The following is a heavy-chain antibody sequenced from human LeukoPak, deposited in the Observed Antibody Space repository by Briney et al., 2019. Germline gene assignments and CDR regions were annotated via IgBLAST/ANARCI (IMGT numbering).Heavy chain of an antibody. D-gene: IGHD3-22*01. V-gene: IGHV3-21*01. CDR2: ISSSSSYI. Sequence: PGGSLRLSCAASGFTFSSYSMNWVRQAPGKGLEWVSSISSSSSYIYYADSVKGRFTIARDNAKNSLYMQMNSLRADDTAVYYCARDGYYYDSSGYYYTYYFDYWGQGTLVTVSS. CDR3: ARDGYYYDSSGYYYTYYFDY. J-gene: IGHJ4*02. CDR1: GFTFSSYS.